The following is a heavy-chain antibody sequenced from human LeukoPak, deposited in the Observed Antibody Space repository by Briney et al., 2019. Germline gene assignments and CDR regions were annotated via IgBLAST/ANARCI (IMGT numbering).Heavy chain of an antibody. CDR3: ATSVEMATADY. Sequence: GGSLRLSCAAPGFTFSSYWVHWVRQAPGKGLVWVSRINSDGSSTSYADSVKGRFTISRDNAKNTLYLQMNSLRAEDTAVYYCATSVEMATADYWGQGTPVTVSS. CDR1: GFTFSSYW. V-gene: IGHV3-74*01. J-gene: IGHJ4*02. CDR2: INSDGSST. D-gene: IGHD5-24*01.